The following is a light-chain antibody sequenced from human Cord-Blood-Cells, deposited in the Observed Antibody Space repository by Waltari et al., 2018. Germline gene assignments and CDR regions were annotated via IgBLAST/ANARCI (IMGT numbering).Light chain of an antibody. CDR1: QSVSSN. V-gene: IGKV3-15*01. CDR2: GAT. CDR3: QQYNNWPGT. J-gene: IGKJ1*01. Sequence: EIVLTQSPATLPVAPGARATLSCRASQSVSSNLAWYQQKPGQAPRLLIYGATTRATGIPARFSGSGSGTEFTLTISSLQSEDFAVYYCQQYNNWPGTFGQGTKVEIK.